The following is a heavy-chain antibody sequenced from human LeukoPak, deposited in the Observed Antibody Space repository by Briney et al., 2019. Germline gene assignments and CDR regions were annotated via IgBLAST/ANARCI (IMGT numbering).Heavy chain of an antibody. CDR1: GFSFSNYW. Sequence: GGSLRLSCAASGFSFSNYWMHWVRHAPGKGLVWVTRMNSDGSATYYADSVQGRLTISRDNAKNTRYRQMNSLRDEDTAMYFCAKGPNYFDYWGQGTLVTVSS. CDR3: AKGPNYFDY. CDR2: MNSDGSAT. V-gene: IGHV3-74*01. J-gene: IGHJ4*02.